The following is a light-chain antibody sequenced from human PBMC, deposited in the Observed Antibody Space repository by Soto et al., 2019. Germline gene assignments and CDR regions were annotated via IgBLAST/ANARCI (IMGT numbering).Light chain of an antibody. J-gene: IGKJ1*01. CDR3: QQYNNWPPA. CDR1: QSVSGN. Sequence: EIVMTQSPATLSVATGERATLSCRASQSVSGNLAWYQQKPGQAPRLLIYGASTRATGIPARFSGSGSGTEFTLTISSLQSEDFAVYYCQQYNNWPPAFGQGTKVEIK. CDR2: GAS. V-gene: IGKV3-15*01.